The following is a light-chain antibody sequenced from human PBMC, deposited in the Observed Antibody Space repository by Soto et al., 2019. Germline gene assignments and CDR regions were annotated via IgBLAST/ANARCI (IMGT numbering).Light chain of an antibody. CDR3: ASWDDSLSGQV. CDR2: RNN. Sequence: QSVLTQPPSASGTPGQRVTISCSGSSSNIGNNYVYWYQQLLETAPKLLLHRNNQRPSGVPDRFSGSKSGTSASLAISGLRSEDEADYYCASWDDSLSGQVFGTGTKLTVL. CDR1: SSNIGNNY. J-gene: IGLJ1*01. V-gene: IGLV1-47*01.